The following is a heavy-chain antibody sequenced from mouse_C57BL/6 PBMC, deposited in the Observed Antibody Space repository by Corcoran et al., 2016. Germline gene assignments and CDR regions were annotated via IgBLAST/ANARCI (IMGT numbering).Heavy chain of an antibody. CDR3: ASWDVY. Sequence: EVQLQQTVAELVRPGASVKLSCTASGFNIKNTLMHWVKQRPEQAREGIGRIDPANGNTKYAPKFQGKATITADTSSNTAYLQLSSLTSEDTAFYYCASWDVYWGQGTTLTVSS. V-gene: IGHV14-3*01. CDR1: GFNIKNTL. D-gene: IGHD4-1*01. CDR2: IDPANGNT. J-gene: IGHJ2*01.